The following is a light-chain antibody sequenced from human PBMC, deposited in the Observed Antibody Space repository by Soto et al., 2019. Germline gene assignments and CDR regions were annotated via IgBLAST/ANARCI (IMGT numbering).Light chain of an antibody. CDR1: SSDVGTYNL. CDR2: EGN. J-gene: IGLJ2*01. CDR3: CSYAPSRTLL. V-gene: IGLV2-23*01. Sequence: LTQPASVSGSPGESITISCTGTSSDVGTYNLVTWYQQHPGRVPKLILYEGNKRPSGVSSRFSASKSGNTASLTISGLQAEDEADYFCCSYAPSRTLLFGGGTRSPS.